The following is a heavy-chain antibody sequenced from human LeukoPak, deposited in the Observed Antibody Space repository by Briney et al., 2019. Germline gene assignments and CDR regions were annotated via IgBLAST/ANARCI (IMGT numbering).Heavy chain of an antibody. CDR2: ISGSGGST. V-gene: IGHV3-23*01. J-gene: IGHJ4*02. CDR3: AKDGNLQNVLLWFGEYPHFDY. CDR1: GFTFSSYA. D-gene: IGHD3-10*01. Sequence: GGSLRLSCAASGFTFSSYAMSWVRQAPGKGLEWVSAISGSGGSTYYADSVKGRFTISRDNSKNTLYLQMNSLRAEDTAVYYCAKDGNLQNVLLWFGEYPHFDYWGQGTLVTVSS.